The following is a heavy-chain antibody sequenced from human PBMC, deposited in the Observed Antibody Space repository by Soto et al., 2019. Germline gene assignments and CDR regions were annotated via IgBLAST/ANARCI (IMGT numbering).Heavy chain of an antibody. Sequence: GGSLRLSCAASGFSFSHYAMHWVRQAPGKGLQWLSSISFDGRNKYYVDSVKGRFTISRDNSKNTLYLEVDSLRAEDTAVYYGVRGVHSGAYLVDYWGQGTPVTVSS. CDR1: GFSFSHYA. CDR3: VRGVHSGAYLVDY. J-gene: IGHJ4*02. CDR2: ISFDGRNK. V-gene: IGHV3-30*04. D-gene: IGHD3-10*01.